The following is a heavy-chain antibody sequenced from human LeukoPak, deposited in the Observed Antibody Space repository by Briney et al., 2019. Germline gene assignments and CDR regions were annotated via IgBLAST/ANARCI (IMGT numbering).Heavy chain of an antibody. Sequence: ASVKLCCYSAGYTFTSYGIGLVREAHGQGQGWKGWIGVYNGDTNYAQKLQGRVTFTTATSTCTAYMELRSLRSDDTAVYYCARDPNCYGSGSYYNVGFFVLWGQGTLVTVSS. J-gene: IGHJ4*02. CDR1: GYTFTSYG. V-gene: IGHV1-18*01. CDR2: IGVYNGDT. CDR3: ARDPNCYGSGSYYNVGFFVL. D-gene: IGHD3-10*01.